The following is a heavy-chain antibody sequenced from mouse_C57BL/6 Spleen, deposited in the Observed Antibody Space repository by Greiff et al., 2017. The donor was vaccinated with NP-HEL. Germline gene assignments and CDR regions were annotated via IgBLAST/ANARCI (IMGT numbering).Heavy chain of an antibody. V-gene: IGHV8-12*01. J-gene: IGHJ1*03. D-gene: IGHD1-1*01. CDR3: ARSPTTVVAHWYFDV. CDR2: IYWGDDK. CDR1: GFSLSTSGMG. Sequence: QVTLKVSGPGILQSSQTLSLTCSFSGFSLSTSGMGVSWIRQPSGKGLEWLAHIYWGDDKRYKPSLKSRLTISKDTSRNHVFLKITSVDTADTATYYCARSPTTVVAHWYFDVWGTGTTVTVSS.